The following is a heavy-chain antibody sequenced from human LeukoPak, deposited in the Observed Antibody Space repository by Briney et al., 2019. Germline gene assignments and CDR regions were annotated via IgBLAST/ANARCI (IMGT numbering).Heavy chain of an antibody. CDR2: MNPNSGNT. CDR3: WRGRQQWLVRGSWLDP. D-gene: IGHD6-19*01. J-gene: IGHJ5*02. V-gene: IGHV1-8*03. Sequence: GASVTVSFTASGYTFTSYDIDWVRQATGQGLEWMGWMNPNSGNTGYAQEFQGRVTITSNTSRSTADMVLSRLRSDHTPGYYWWRGRQQWLVRGSWLDPWGQGTLVSVSS. CDR1: GYTFTSYD.